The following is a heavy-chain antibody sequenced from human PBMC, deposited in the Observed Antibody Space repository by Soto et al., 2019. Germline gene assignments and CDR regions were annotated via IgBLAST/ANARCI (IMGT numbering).Heavy chain of an antibody. CDR1: GGSISSTFYY. J-gene: IGHJ3*02. CDR3: ARQSHDYDAFDI. Sequence: QLQMQESGPGLVKPSETLSLTCTVSGGSISSTFYYWGWIRQSPGRRLDWIGYIFYTGNTYYNPSLRSRVSISVDTSNNKFSLMLNSVTAAATAVYYCARQSHDYDAFDIWGRGTMITVSS. V-gene: IGHV4-39*01. CDR2: IFYTGNT. D-gene: IGHD1-1*01.